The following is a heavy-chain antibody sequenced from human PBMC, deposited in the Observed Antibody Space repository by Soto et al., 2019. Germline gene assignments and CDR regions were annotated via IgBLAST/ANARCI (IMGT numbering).Heavy chain of an antibody. Sequence: PGESLKISCKGSGYSFTKYWIAWVRQMPGKGLEWMGIIYPGDSDTRYSPSFQGQVTISADKSINTAYLQWSSLKASDTAMYYCPRPEIKVRSGFDYWGQGTLVTVSS. CDR3: PRPEIKVRSGFDY. CDR2: IYPGDSDT. J-gene: IGHJ4*02. V-gene: IGHV5-51*01. CDR1: GYSFTKYW. D-gene: IGHD3-3*01.